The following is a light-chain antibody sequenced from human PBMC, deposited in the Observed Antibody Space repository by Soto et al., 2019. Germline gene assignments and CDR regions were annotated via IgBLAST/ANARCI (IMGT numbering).Light chain of an antibody. CDR3: QHYNSYSEA. J-gene: IGKJ1*01. CDR1: QTISSW. V-gene: IGKV1-5*03. Sequence: DIQMTQSHSTLSGSVGDRVSITCRASQTISSWLAWYQQKPGKAPKLLIYKASTIKSGVPSRFSGSGSGTEFTLTISSLQPDDFATYYCQHYNSYSEAFGQGTKVDIK. CDR2: KAS.